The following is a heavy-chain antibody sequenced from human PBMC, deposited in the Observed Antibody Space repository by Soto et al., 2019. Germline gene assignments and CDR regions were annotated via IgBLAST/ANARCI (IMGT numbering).Heavy chain of an antibody. CDR3: ARDYLAYYYDSSGYGGAFDI. CDR1: GFTFSNAW. V-gene: IGHV3-15*01. CDR2: IKSKTDGGTT. J-gene: IGHJ3*02. Sequence: GALRISCAASGFTFSNAWMRWVRQAPGKGLEWVGRIKSKTDGGTTDYAAPVKGRFTISRDDSKNTLYLQMNSLRAEDTAVYYCARDYLAYYYDSSGYGGAFDIWGQGTMVTVSS. D-gene: IGHD3-22*01.